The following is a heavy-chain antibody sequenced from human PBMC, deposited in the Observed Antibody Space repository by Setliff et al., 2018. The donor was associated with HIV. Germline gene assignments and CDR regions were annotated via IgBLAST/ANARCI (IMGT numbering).Heavy chain of an antibody. CDR2: VYYSGKT. D-gene: IGHD2-2*01. Sequence: SETLSLTCTVSGGSITSNTHYWGWIRQPPGKGLEWIGIVYYSGKTYCDPSLGSRVSISIDTSKNHFSLNLTSVTASDTAVYYCARDRVCPGVYCSRTSQYFDLWGRGTLVTVSS. CDR1: GGSITSNTHY. J-gene: IGHJ2*01. CDR3: ARDRVCPGVYCSRTSQYFDL. V-gene: IGHV4-39*07.